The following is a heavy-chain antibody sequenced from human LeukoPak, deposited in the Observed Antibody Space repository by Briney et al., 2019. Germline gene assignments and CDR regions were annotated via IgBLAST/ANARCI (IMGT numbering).Heavy chain of an antibody. V-gene: IGHV4-31*03. J-gene: IGHJ3*02. D-gene: IGHD2-15*01. CDR2: IYYSGTT. CDR1: GGSISSDGYY. Sequence: SETLSLTCTVSGGSISSDGYYWTWIRQHPGRGLEWIGYIYYSGTTYYNPSLESRVTLSVDTSKNQFSLRLSSVTAADTAVYYCARYRDSGGRLAFDIWGQGTMATVSS. CDR3: ARYRDSGGRLAFDI.